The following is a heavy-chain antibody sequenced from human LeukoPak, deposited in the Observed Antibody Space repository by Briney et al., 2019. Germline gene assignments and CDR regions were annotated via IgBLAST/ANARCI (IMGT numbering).Heavy chain of an antibody. CDR3: AREETTVNWFDP. D-gene: IGHD4-17*01. V-gene: IGHV4-34*01. Sequence: PSETLSLTCAVYGGSFSGYYWSWIRQPPGKGLEWIGEINHSGSTNYNPSLKSRVTISVDTSKNRFSLKLSSVTAADTAVYYCAREETTVNWFDPWGQGTLVTVSS. CDR1: GGSFSGYY. CDR2: INHSGST. J-gene: IGHJ5*02.